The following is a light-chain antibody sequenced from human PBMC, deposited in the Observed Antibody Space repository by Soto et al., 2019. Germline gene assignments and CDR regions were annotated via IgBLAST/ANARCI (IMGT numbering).Light chain of an antibody. CDR2: GIS. CDR3: QQYTSGPIT. V-gene: IGKV3-15*01. J-gene: IGKJ5*01. CDR1: QRVGSN. Sequence: ELVLTQSPATLSVSPGERATLSCRASQRVGSNYLAWYQQKPGQAPRLLIYGISASATGIPDSFSGSGSGTEFTLTISSLNSEDFAVYYCQQYTSGPITFGQGTRLEIK.